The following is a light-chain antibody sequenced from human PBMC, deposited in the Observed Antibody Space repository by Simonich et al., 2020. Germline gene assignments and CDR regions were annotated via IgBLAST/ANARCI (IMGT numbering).Light chain of an antibody. CDR2: KDS. CDR3: YSAADNNRV. V-gene: IGLV3-27*01. Sequence: SYELTQPSSVSVSPGQTARITCSGAVLAKKYARWFQQNPGQAPVLVIYKDSERPSGIPERFSGSSSGTTVTLTISGAQVEDEADYYCYSAADNNRVFGGGTKLTVL. J-gene: IGLJ3*02. CDR1: VLAKKY.